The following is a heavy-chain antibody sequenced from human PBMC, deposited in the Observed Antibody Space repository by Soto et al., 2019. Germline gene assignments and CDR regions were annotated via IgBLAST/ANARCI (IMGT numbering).Heavy chain of an antibody. V-gene: IGHV3-66*01. CDR2: IYSGGST. D-gene: IGHD6-13*01. Sequence: EVQLVESGGGLVQPGGSLRLSCAASGFTVSSNYMSWVRQAPGKGLEWVSVIYSGGSTYYADSVKGGFTISRDNSKNTLYLQMNSLRAEDTAVYYCARVEAAAGTRYFDYWGQGTLVTVSS. CDR1: GFTVSSNY. CDR3: ARVEAAAGTRYFDY. J-gene: IGHJ4*02.